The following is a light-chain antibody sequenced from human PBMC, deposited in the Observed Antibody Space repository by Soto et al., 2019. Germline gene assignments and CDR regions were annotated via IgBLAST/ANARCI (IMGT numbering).Light chain of an antibody. CDR2: EVS. CDR1: SSDVGGYNY. Sequence: QSVLTQPPSASGSPGQSVTISCTGTSSDVGGYNYVSWYQQHPGKAPKLMIYEVSKRPSGVPDRFSGSKSGNTASLTVSGLQAEDEAYYYCSSYAGSNNHVVFGGGTQLTVL. J-gene: IGLJ2*01. CDR3: SSYAGSNNHVV. V-gene: IGLV2-8*01.